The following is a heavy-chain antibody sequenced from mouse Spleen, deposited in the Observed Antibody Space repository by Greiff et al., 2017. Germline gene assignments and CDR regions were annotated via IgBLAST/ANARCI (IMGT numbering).Heavy chain of an antibody. V-gene: IGHV5-12-1*01. CDR2: ISSGGGST. Sequence: EVKLMESGGGLVKPGGSLKLSCAASGFAFSSYDMSWVRQTPEKRLEWVAYISSGGGSTYYPDTVKGRFTISRDNAKNTLYLQMSSLKSEDTAMYYCARQYYYGSSYFDYWGQGTTLTVSS. CDR1: GFAFSSYD. J-gene: IGHJ2*01. D-gene: IGHD1-1*01. CDR3: ARQYYYGSSYFDY.